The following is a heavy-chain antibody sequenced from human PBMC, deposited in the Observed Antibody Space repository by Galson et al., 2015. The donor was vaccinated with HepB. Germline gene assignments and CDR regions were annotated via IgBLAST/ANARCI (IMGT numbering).Heavy chain of an antibody. V-gene: IGHV3-9*01. D-gene: IGHD3-10*01. Sequence: SLRLSCAASGFTFEDYAMHWVRQVPEKGLEWVSGITWNSDFTGYADSVRGRFTISRDNARYSLYLQMNSLRSEDTALYYCAQDLTYYYGSGSYFVGMDVWGHGTTVTVSS. CDR2: ITWNSDFT. CDR3: AQDLTYYYGSGSYFVGMDV. CDR1: GFTFEDYA. J-gene: IGHJ6*02.